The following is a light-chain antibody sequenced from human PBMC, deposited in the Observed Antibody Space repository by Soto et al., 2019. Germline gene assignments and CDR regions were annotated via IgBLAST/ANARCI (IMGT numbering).Light chain of an antibody. J-gene: IGKJ1*01. Sequence: EIVMSQSPVTLSVSPGERATLSCRASQSVSSNLAWYQQKPGQVPRLLIYGASTRATGIPARFSGSGSGTEFILTISSLQSEDFAVYYCQQYNNWPVTFGQGTQVDIK. CDR3: QQYNNWPVT. V-gene: IGKV3-15*01. CDR2: GAS. CDR1: QSVSSN.